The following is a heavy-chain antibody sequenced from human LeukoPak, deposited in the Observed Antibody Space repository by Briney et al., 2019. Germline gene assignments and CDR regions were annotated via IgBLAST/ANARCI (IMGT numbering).Heavy chain of an antibody. D-gene: IGHD3-3*01. V-gene: IGHV4-34*01. CDR2: ISNSGSR. J-gene: IGHJ6*02. Sequence: PSETLSLTCDVYGGSFSGYYWSWIRQPPGKGLEWIGEISNSGSRNYNPSLKSRVTISVDTSKNQFSLKLSSVTAADTAVYYCARDYDFYTPYYYYGMDVWGQGTTVTVSS. CDR1: GGSFSGYY. CDR3: ARDYDFYTPYYYYGMDV.